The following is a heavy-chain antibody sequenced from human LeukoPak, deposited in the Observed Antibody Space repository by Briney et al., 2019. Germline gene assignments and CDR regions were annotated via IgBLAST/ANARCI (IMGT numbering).Heavy chain of an antibody. CDR1: GFSLSSYA. CDR3: ARKAGYYYGSGDY. J-gene: IGHJ4*02. D-gene: IGHD3-10*01. CDR2: TSSSDSGT. V-gene: IGHV3-23*01. Sequence: GGSLRLSCAASGFSLSSYAMSWVRQAPGKGLEWVSATSSSDSGTYYADSVRGRFTISRDNSKNTLYLHMKSLRAEDAAVYYCARKAGYYYGSGDYWGQGTLVTVSS.